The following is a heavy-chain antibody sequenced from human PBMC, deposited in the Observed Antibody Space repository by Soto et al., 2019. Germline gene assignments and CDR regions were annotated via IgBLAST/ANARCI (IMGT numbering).Heavy chain of an antibody. CDR1: GFTFSSYG. CDR3: AKEKGGSSFYYYYGMDV. CDR2: ISYDGSNK. Sequence: GGSLRLSCAASGFTFSSYGMHWVRQAPGKGLEWVAVISYDGSNKYYADSVKGRFTISRDNSKNTLYLQMNSLRAEDTAVYYCAKEKGGSSFYYYYGMDVWGQGTTVTVS. J-gene: IGHJ6*02. D-gene: IGHD1-26*01. V-gene: IGHV3-30*18.